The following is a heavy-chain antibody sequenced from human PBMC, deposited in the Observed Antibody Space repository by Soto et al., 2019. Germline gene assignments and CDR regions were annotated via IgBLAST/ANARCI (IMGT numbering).Heavy chain of an antibody. J-gene: IGHJ6*02. CDR2: IKQDGSEK. D-gene: IGHD6-19*01. Sequence: PGGSLRLSCAASGFTFSSYWMSWVRQAPGKGLEWVANIKQDGSEKYYVDSVKGRFTISRDNAKNSLYLQMNSLRAEDTAVYYCARDPYSSGWYGGSDYYGMDVWGQGTTVTVSS. CDR3: ARDPYSSGWYGGSDYYGMDV. V-gene: IGHV3-7*05. CDR1: GFTFSSYW.